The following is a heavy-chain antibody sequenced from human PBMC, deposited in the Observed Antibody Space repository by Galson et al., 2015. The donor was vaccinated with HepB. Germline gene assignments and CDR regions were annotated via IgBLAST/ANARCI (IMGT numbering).Heavy chain of an antibody. CDR1: GGTFSSYA. D-gene: IGHD3-10*01. CDR2: IIPIFGTA. CDR3: AIYGSGSYLGYYYYMDV. V-gene: IGHV1-69*13. Sequence: SVKVSCKASGGTFSSYAISWVRQAPGQGLEWMGGIIPIFGTANYAQKFQGRVTITADESTSTAYMELSSLRSEDTAVYYCAIYGSGSYLGYYYYMDVWGKGTTVTVSS. J-gene: IGHJ6*03.